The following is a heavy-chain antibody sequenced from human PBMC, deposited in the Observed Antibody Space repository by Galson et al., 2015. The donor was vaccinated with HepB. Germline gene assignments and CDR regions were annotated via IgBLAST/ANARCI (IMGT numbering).Heavy chain of an antibody. CDR3: ARVTPLEMSTKYAFDI. V-gene: IGHV1-2*06. Sequence: SVKVSCKASGYTFTGLYIHWVRQAPGQGLEWMGRMNPNSGGTNYAQKFQGRVTMIRDTSISTAYMELSRLTSDDTAVYYCARVTPLEMSTKYAFDIWGQGTMVTVSS. J-gene: IGHJ3*02. CDR1: GYTFTGLY. CDR2: MNPNSGGT. D-gene: IGHD5/OR15-5a*01.